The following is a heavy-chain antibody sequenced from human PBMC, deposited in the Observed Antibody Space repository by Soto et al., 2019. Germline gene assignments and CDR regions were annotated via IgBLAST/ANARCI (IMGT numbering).Heavy chain of an antibody. Sequence: PGGSLRLSCAASGFTFSSYGMHWVRQGPGKGLEWVAVIWYDGSNKYYADSVKGRFTISRDHSKNTLYLKMNSLRAEDTAVYYCARGREIGVLRFLEWLPELYYYGMDVSGQGPTVTLSS. D-gene: IGHD3-3*01. CDR1: GFTFSSYG. J-gene: IGHJ6*02. CDR3: ARGREIGVLRFLEWLPELYYYGMDV. V-gene: IGHV3-33*01. CDR2: IWYDGSNK.